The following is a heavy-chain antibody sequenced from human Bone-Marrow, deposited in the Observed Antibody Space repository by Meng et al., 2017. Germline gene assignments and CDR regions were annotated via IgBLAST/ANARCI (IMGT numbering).Heavy chain of an antibody. CDR2: IYYSGST. J-gene: IGHJ6*02. D-gene: IGHD6-13*01. CDR3: ARDHGSSSWYSAYYYYYGMDV. Sequence: SETLSLTCAVYGGSFSGYYWSWIRQPPGKGLEWIGSIYYSGSTYYNPSLKSRVTISVDTSKNQFSLKLSSVTAADTAVYYCARDHGSSSWYSAYYYYYGMDVWGQGTTVTVSS. V-gene: IGHV4-34*01. CDR1: GGSFSGYY.